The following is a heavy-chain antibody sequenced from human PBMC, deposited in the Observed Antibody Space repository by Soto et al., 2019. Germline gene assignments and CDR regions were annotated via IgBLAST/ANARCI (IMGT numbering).Heavy chain of an antibody. Sequence: AASVKVSCKASGYTFTGYYMHWVRQAPGQGLEWMGWINPNSGGTNYAQKFQGWVTMTRDTSISTAYMELSRLRSDDTAVYYCARANFGGILRFLEWSSPYGMDVWGQGTTVTVSS. CDR1: GYTFTGYY. CDR2: INPNSGGT. D-gene: IGHD3-3*01. CDR3: ARANFGGILRFLEWSSPYGMDV. V-gene: IGHV1-2*04. J-gene: IGHJ6*02.